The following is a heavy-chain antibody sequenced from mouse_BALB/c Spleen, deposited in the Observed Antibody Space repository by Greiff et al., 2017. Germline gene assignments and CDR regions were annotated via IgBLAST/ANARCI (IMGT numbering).Heavy chain of an antibody. CDR1: GFNIKDTY. Sequence: EVKLMESGAELVKPGASVKLSCTASGFNIKDTYMHWVKQRPEQGLEWIGRIDPANGNTKYDPKFQGKATITADTSSNTAYLQLSSLTSEDTAVYYCASGYYGSEGFAYWGQGTLVTVSA. D-gene: IGHD1-1*01. J-gene: IGHJ3*01. CDR2: IDPANGNT. V-gene: IGHV14-3*02. CDR3: ASGYYGSEGFAY.